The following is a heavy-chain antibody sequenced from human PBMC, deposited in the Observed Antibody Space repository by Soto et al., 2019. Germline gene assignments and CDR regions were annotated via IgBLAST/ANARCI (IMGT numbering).Heavy chain of an antibody. J-gene: IGHJ6*03. CDR1: GGSISSGGYY. Sequence: SETLSLTCTVSGGSISSGGYYWSWIRQHPGKGLEWIGYIYYSGSTYYNPSLKSRVTISVDTSKNQFSLKLSSVTAADTTVYYCAREGVSVSGYPNPYYYYYMDVWGKGTTVTVSS. CDR2: IYYSGST. V-gene: IGHV4-31*03. D-gene: IGHD3-22*01. CDR3: AREGVSVSGYPNPYYYYYMDV.